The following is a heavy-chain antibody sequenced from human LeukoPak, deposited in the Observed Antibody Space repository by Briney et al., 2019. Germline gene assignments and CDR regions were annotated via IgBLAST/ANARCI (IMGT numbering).Heavy chain of an antibody. CDR1: GFTFSSYG. Sequence: GGSLRLSCAASGFTFSSYGIHWVRQAPGKGLEWVAVISYDGSNKYYADSVRGRFTISRDNSKSTLYLQMNSLRAEDTAVYYCAKDIVVVPAAIGYYYYYGMDVWGQGTTVTVSS. V-gene: IGHV3-30*18. CDR2: ISYDGSNK. D-gene: IGHD2-2*01. J-gene: IGHJ6*02. CDR3: AKDIVVVPAAIGYYYYYGMDV.